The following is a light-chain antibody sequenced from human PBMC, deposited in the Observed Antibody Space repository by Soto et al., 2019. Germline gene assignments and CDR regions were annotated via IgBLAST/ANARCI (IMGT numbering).Light chain of an antibody. Sequence: EIVLTQSPGTLSLSPGERATLSCRASQSVSSSYLDWYQQKPGQAPRLLIYAASSRATAIPDRFSGSGSGTDFTLTISRLEPEDFAVYYCQQYGSSPRTFGQGTKVEIK. V-gene: IGKV3-20*01. J-gene: IGKJ1*01. CDR2: AAS. CDR3: QQYGSSPRT. CDR1: QSVSSSY.